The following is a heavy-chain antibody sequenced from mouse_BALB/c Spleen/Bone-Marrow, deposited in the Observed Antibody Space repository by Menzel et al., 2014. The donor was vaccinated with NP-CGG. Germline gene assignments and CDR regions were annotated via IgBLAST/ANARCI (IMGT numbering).Heavy chain of an antibody. V-gene: IGHV5-9-2*01. D-gene: IGHD2-4*01. CDR3: ARHAYYDQTEVSFIY. Sequence: DVKLVESGGGLVKSGGSLKLSCAASGFTFSNYGMSWVRQTPEKRLEWVATISGGGSYTFYSDSVEGRFTISRDNAKNNLYLQLSSLRSEDTAVYYCARHAYYDQTEVSFIYWGQGTLVTVSA. CDR2: ISGGGSYT. J-gene: IGHJ3*01. CDR1: GFTFSNYG.